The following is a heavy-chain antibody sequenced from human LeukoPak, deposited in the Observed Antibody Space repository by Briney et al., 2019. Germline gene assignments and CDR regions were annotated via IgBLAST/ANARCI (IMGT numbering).Heavy chain of an antibody. J-gene: IGHJ6*03. CDR3: ARXVAARFPEGYYYYMDV. Sequence: ASVKVSCKASGYTFTGYYMHWVRQAPGQGLEWMGWINPNSGGTNYAQKFQGRVTMTRDTSISTAYMELSRLRSDDTAVYYCARXVAARFPEGYYYYMDVWGKGTTVTVSS. CDR1: GYTFTGYY. D-gene: IGHD6-6*01. CDR2: INPNSGGT. V-gene: IGHV1-2*02.